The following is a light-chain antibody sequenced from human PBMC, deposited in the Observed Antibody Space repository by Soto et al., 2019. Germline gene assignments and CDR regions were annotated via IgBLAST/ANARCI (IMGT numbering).Light chain of an antibody. CDR1: SSDVGSYNL. V-gene: IGLV2-23*01. Sequence: QSALTQPASVSGSPGQSITISCTGTSSDVGSYNLVSWYQQHPGKAPKLMIYEGSKRPSGVSNRFSGSKSGNTASLTISGLKAEDEADYYCCSYAGSSSDVVGTGTKLTVL. J-gene: IGLJ1*01. CDR3: CSYAGSSSDV. CDR2: EGS.